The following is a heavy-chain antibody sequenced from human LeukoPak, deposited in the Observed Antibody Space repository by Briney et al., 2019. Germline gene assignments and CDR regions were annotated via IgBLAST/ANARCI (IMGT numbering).Heavy chain of an antibody. CDR1: GFTFDDYA. D-gene: IGHD1-26*01. J-gene: IGHJ3*02. CDR3: AKDGGELLQNAFDI. V-gene: IGHV3-9*03. Sequence: GGSLRLSCAASGFTFDDYAMHWVRQAPGKGLEWVSGISWNSGSIGYADSVKGRFTISRDNAKNSLYLQMNSLRAEDMALYYCAKDGGELLQNAFDIWGQGTMVTVSS. CDR2: ISWNSGSI.